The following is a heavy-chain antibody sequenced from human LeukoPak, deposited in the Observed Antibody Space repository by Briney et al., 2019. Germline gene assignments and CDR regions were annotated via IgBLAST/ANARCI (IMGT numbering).Heavy chain of an antibody. Sequence: GASVTVSCNAPGYTFTSYDINWVRHATGQGLGWMGWMNPNSGNTGYAQKFQGRVTMTRNTSISTAYMELSSLRSEDTAVYYCARYSTVVPEDYYYYYMDVWGKGTTVTVSS. J-gene: IGHJ6*03. CDR2: MNPNSGNT. D-gene: IGHD2-2*01. CDR1: GYTFTSYD. V-gene: IGHV1-8*01. CDR3: ARYSTVVPEDYYYYYMDV.